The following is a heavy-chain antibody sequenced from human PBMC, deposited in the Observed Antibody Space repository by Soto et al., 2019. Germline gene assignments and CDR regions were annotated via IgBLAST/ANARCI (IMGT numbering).Heavy chain of an antibody. V-gene: IGHV4-59*01. CDR1: GGSISSYY. CDR3: ARGGGSWYGYYYYGMDV. CDR2: IYYSGST. D-gene: IGHD6-13*01. J-gene: IGHJ6*02. Sequence: RSLTCTVSGGSISSYYWSWIRQPPGKGLEWIGYIYYSGSTNYNPSLKSRVAISVDTSKNQFSLKLSSVTAADTAVYYCARGGGSWYGYYYYGMDVWGQGTTVTVSS.